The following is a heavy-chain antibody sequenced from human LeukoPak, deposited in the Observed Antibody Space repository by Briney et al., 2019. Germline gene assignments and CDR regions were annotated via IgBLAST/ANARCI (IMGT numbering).Heavy chain of an antibody. D-gene: IGHD3-16*01. Sequence: GGSLRLSCAASGFTFSSYWMSWVRQAPGKGLEWVANIKQDGSEKYYVDSVKGRFTISRDNSKNTLYLQMNSLRAEDTALYYCAKDFHRLGEFDAFDIWGQGTMVTVSS. CDR3: AKDFHRLGEFDAFDI. CDR1: GFTFSSYW. J-gene: IGHJ3*02. V-gene: IGHV3-7*03. CDR2: IKQDGSEK.